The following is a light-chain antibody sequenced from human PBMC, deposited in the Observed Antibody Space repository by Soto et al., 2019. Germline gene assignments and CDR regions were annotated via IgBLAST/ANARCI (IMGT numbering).Light chain of an antibody. J-gene: IGKJ1*01. Sequence: EIVMTQSPATLSVSPGERATLSCRASQSVSSNLAWYQQKPGQAPRLLIYGASTRATGIPSRFSGSVSGTEFTLTISSLQSEDFAVYYCQQYNNWPWTFGQATNVEI. V-gene: IGKV3-15*01. CDR2: GAS. CDR1: QSVSSN. CDR3: QQYNNWPWT.